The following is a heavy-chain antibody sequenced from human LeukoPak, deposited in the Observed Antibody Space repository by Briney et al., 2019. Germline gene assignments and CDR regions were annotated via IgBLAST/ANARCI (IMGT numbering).Heavy chain of an antibody. D-gene: IGHD3-22*01. CDR1: GLNFSSYA. Sequence: GRSLRLSCAASGLNFSSYAMHWVRQAPGKGLEWVALISYDGSNKYYADSVKGRVTNYRDNSKNTLYLQMNSLRAEDTAVYYCARVIPAPCYYDSSGYSECYFDYWGQGTLVTVSS. J-gene: IGHJ4*02. V-gene: IGHV3-30-3*01. CDR3: ARVIPAPCYYDSSGYSECYFDY. CDR2: ISYDGSNK.